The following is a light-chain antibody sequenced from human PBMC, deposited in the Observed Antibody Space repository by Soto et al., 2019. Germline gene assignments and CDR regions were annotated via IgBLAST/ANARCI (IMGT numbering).Light chain of an antibody. V-gene: IGKV1-5*03. CDR3: NKYKSYNLN. J-gene: IGKJ4*01. CDR1: QSISSW. Sequence: IEITQSPSTLCSGVGDRVTITCLSSQSISSWLAWYQQKPGKAPNLLIYKASTLESGVPSRFSGSGSGTEFTTTISSAQPADFEPYSCNKYKSYNLNLGGGNNVDIK. CDR2: KAS.